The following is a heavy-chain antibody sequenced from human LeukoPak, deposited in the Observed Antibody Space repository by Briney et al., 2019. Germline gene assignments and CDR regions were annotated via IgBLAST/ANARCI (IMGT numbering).Heavy chain of an antibody. J-gene: IGHJ4*02. CDR2: IYYSGST. V-gene: IGHV4-39*07. D-gene: IGHD3-22*01. Sequence: SETLSLTCIVSGGSISSSSYYWGWIRQPPGKGLEWIGSIYYSGSTYYNPSLKSRVTISVDTSKNQFSLKLSSVTAAGTAVYYCARWKWLGALGVYFDYWGQGTLVTVSS. CDR1: GGSISSSSYY. CDR3: ARWKWLGALGVYFDY.